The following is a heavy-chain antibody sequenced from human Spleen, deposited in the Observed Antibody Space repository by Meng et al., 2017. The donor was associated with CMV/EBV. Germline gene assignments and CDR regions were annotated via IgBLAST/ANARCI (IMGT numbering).Heavy chain of an antibody. Sequence: GGSLRLSCAASGFTFSSYWMSWVRQAPGKGLEWVANIKQDGSEKYYLDSVKGRFTISRDNAKNSLYLQMNSLRAEDTAVYYCARASVAAAGFRDYYGMDVWGQGTTVTVSS. J-gene: IGHJ6*02. D-gene: IGHD6-13*01. CDR2: IKQDGSEK. CDR1: GFTFSSYW. V-gene: IGHV3-7*01. CDR3: ARASVAAAGFRDYYGMDV.